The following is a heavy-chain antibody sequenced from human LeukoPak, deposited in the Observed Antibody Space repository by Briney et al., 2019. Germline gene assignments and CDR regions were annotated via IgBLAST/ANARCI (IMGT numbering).Heavy chain of an antibody. CDR1: RFTFSVYG. CDR2: ISDSGDTT. V-gene: IGHV3-23*01. CDR3: ARDQGVGWFDP. Sequence: QAGGSLRLSCAASRFTFSVYGMSWVRQAPGKGLDWVSGISDSGDTTYYADSVKGRFTISRHNSKNTLYLQMNSLRAEDTAVYYCARDQGVGWFDPWGQGTLVTVSS. D-gene: IGHD2-8*01. J-gene: IGHJ5*02.